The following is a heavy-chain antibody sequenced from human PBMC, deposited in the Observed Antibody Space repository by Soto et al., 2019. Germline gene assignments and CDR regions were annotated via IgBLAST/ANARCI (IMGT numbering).Heavy chain of an antibody. J-gene: IGHJ4*02. V-gene: IGHV1-69*02. Sequence: SVKVSCKASGGTFSSYTISWVRHAPGQGLEWMGRIIPILGIANYAQKFQGRVTITADKSTSTAYMELSSLRSEDTAVYYCAILQAAGTGDFDYWGQGTLVTVSS. CDR1: GGTFSSYT. D-gene: IGHD6-19*01. CDR3: AILQAAGTGDFDY. CDR2: IIPILGIA.